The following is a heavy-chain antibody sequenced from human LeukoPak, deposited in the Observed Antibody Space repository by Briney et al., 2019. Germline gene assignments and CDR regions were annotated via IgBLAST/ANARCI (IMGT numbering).Heavy chain of an antibody. CDR1: GDSVSSNSAA. D-gene: IGHD5-18*01. J-gene: IGHJ4*02. CDR3: ARGASAMTAFSFDY. CDR2: TYYRSKWYN. Sequence: SQTLSLTCGISGDSVSSNSAAWNWIRQSPSRGLEWLGRTYYRSKWYNNYAVSVKSRITINPDSSKNQVSLQLNSVTPEDTAVYYCARGASAMTAFSFDYWGQGTLVTVSS. V-gene: IGHV6-1*01.